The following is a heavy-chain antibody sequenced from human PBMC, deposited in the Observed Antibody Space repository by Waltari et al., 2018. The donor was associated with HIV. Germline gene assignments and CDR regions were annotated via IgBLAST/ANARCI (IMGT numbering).Heavy chain of an antibody. CDR1: GGSISRGGYY. Sequence: QVQLQESGPGLVKPSQTLSLPCTVSGGSISRGGYYWSLTCQTPGKGLEWIGYIYYSGSTYYNPSLKSRVTISVDTSKNQFSLKLSSVTAADTAVYYCARDRGDSSSFYYYYGMDVWGQGTTVTVSS. CDR2: IYYSGST. D-gene: IGHD6-6*01. J-gene: IGHJ6*02. CDR3: ARDRGDSSSFYYYYGMDV. V-gene: IGHV4-31*03.